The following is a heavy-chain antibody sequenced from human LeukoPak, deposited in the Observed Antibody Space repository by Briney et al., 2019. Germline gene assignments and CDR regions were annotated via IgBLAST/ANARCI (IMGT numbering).Heavy chain of an antibody. CDR2: ISWNSGSI. CDR3: AKGGGTRYGSYYFDY. D-gene: IGHD5-18*01. V-gene: IGHV3-9*01. CDR1: GFTFDDYA. Sequence: GGSLRLSCAASGFTFDDYAMHWVRHAPGKGLEWVSGISWNSGSIGYADSVKGRFTISRDNAKNSLYLQMNGLRAEDTALYYCAKGGGTRYGSYYFDYWGQGTLVTVSS. J-gene: IGHJ4*02.